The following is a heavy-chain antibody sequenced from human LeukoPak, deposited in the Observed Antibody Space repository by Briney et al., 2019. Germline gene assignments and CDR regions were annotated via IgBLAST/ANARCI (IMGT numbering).Heavy chain of an antibody. Sequence: GGSLRLSCAASGFTFSSYWMHWVRQAPGKGLVWVSRIKSDGSSTTHADSVKGRFTISRDNANNTLYLQMNSLRVEDTGVYYCARGGYSSAPGQFDCWGQGTLVTVSP. CDR1: GFTFSSYW. CDR2: IKSDGSST. D-gene: IGHD5-18*01. CDR3: ARGGYSSAPGQFDC. J-gene: IGHJ4*02. V-gene: IGHV3-74*01.